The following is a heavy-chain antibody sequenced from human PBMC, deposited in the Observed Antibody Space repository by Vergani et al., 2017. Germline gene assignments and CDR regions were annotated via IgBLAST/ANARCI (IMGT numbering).Heavy chain of an antibody. Sequence: QVHLEQSGAEAKKPGSAVTVSCTAPAGTFRSDGLSWVRQAPGQGLEWMGWINTNTGNPTYAQGFTGRFVFSLDTSVSTAYLQISSLKAEDTAVYYCARDDAAGTFDYWGQGTLVTVSS. D-gene: IGHD6-13*01. V-gene: IGHV7-4-1*02. CDR3: ARDDAAGTFDY. CDR2: INTNTGNP. CDR1: AGTFRSDG. J-gene: IGHJ4*02.